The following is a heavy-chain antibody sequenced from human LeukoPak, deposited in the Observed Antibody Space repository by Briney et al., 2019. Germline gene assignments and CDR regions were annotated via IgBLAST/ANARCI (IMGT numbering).Heavy chain of an antibody. V-gene: IGHV3-30*01. J-gene: IGHJ5*02. CDR1: GFTFSNYA. CDR2: MSTDGSLQ. D-gene: IGHD1-1*01. CDR3: GRPVAPGTWLVNP. Sequence: GGSLRLSCVASGFTFSNYAIHWVRRPPGKGLEWVAVMSTDGSLQYYANSVKGRFTISRDNYKSTLFLQMNSLSAADTAVYYCGRPVAPGTWLVNPRGQGTLVNVSS.